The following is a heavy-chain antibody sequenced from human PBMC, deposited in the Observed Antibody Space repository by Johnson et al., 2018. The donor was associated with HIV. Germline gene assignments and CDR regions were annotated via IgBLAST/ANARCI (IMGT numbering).Heavy chain of an antibody. Sequence: QVQLVESGGGVVQPGRSLRLSCAASGFTFSSYAMHWVRQAPGQGLEWVAVISYDGSNKYYADSVQGRFTISRDNSKNTLYLQINSLRAEDTAVYYCAKGGSLTQDAPFDVWGQGAMVTVSS. CDR2: ISYDGSNK. J-gene: IGHJ3*01. V-gene: IGHV3-30-3*01. D-gene: IGHD1-14*01. CDR1: GFTFSSYA. CDR3: AKGGSLTQDAPFDV.